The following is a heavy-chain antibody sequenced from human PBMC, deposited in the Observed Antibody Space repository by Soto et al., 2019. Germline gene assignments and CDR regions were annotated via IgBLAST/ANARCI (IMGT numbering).Heavy chain of an antibody. CDR2: INDDGSHT. D-gene: IGHD1-1*01. Sequence: PGGSLRLSCAASGFTFSMYWMHWVRQVPGKGPEWVSRINDDGSHTNYADSVKGRLTISRDNAKNTLYLQMNDLRAEDTAVYYCTRGPRSTSTGTGAFWGQGTLVTVSS. CDR3: TRGPRSTSTGTGAF. CDR1: GFTFSMYW. V-gene: IGHV3-74*01. J-gene: IGHJ4*02.